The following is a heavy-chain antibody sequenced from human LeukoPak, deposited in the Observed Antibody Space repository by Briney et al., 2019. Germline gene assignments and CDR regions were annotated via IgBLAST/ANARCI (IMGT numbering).Heavy chain of an antibody. CDR2: IRYDGSNK. Sequence: GGPLRLSCAASGFTFSSYGMHWVRQAPGKGLEWVAFIRYDGSNKYYADSVKGRFTISRDNSKNTLYLQMNSLRAEDTAVYYCAKDQREAHGAMVVYYFDYWGQGTLVTVSS. D-gene: IGHD5-18*01. V-gene: IGHV3-30*02. CDR3: AKDQREAHGAMVVYYFDY. J-gene: IGHJ4*02. CDR1: GFTFSSYG.